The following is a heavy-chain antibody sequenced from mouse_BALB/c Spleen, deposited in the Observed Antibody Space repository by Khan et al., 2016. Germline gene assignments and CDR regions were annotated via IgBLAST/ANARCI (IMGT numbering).Heavy chain of an antibody. D-gene: IGHD1-1*01. V-gene: IGHV14-3*02. J-gene: IGHJ1*01. CDR1: GFNIKDTY. Sequence: VQLQQSGAELVKPGASVKLSCTASGFNIKDTYMHWVTQRPAQGLEWIGRIDPANGYTKYDPKFQGQATITADTSSNTVFLQLSSLTYEATAVHYCAHDGSSYWYFDVWGAGTTVTVSS. CDR3: AHDGSSYWYFDV. CDR2: IDPANGYT.